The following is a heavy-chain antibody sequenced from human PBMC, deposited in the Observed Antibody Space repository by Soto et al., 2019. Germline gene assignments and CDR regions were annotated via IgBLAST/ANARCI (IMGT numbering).Heavy chain of an antibody. V-gene: IGHV3-48*01. Sequence: GGSLRLSCAASGFTFSSYGMIWVRQAPGKGLEWVSYISSVSSSTIYYTDSVKGRFTISRDNAKNLVHLQMNSLRVEDTAVYYCARGGFDYWGQGTQVTVSS. J-gene: IGHJ4*02. CDR3: ARGGFDY. CDR1: GFTFSSYG. CDR2: ISSVSSSTI. D-gene: IGHD1-26*01.